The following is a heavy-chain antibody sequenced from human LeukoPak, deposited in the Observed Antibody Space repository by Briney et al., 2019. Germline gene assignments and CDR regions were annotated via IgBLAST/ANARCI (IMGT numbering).Heavy chain of an antibody. CDR3: ARARGVVDYYYYYYMDV. J-gene: IGHJ6*03. V-gene: IGHV3-21*01. D-gene: IGHD3-3*01. CDR1: GFTFSSYS. CDR2: ISSSSSYI. Sequence: KPGGSLRLSCAASGFTFSSYSMNWVRQAPGKGLEWVSSISSSSSYIYYADSVKGRFTISRDNAKNSLYLQMNSLRAEDTAVYYCARARGVVDYYYYYYMDVWGKGTTVTVSS.